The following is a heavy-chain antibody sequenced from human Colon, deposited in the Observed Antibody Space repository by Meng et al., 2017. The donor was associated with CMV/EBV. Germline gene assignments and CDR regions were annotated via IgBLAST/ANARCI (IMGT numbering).Heavy chain of an antibody. J-gene: IGHJ6*02. CDR2: VNWGGDKI. CDR3: AKDRTVGGYTFGLDV. Sequence: SLKISCVASGFSFDDYAMHWVRQVPGTGLEGVLNVNWGGDKIGYADSVKGRFTISRDNAKNSLYLQMDSLRAADTAVYYCAKDRTVGGYTFGLDVWGQGTTVTVSS. D-gene: IGHD5-12*01. CDR1: GFSFDDYA. V-gene: IGHV3-9*01.